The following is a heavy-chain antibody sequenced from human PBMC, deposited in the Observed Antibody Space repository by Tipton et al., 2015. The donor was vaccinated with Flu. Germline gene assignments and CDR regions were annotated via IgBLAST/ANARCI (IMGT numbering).Heavy chain of an antibody. V-gene: IGHV4-30-4*08. CDR3: AREGYTVTTRWFDP. CDR1: GGSVSSGSYY. D-gene: IGHD4-17*01. CDR2: IYYSGST. Sequence: TLSLTCTVSGGSVSSGSYYWSWIRQPPGKGLEWIGYIYYSGSTYYNPSLKSRVTISVDTSKNQFSLKLSSVTAADTAVYYCAREGYTVTTRWFDPWGQGTLVTVSS. J-gene: IGHJ5*02.